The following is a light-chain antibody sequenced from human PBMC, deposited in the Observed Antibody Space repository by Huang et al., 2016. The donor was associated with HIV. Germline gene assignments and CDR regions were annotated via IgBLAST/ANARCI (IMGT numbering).Light chain of an antibody. CDR3: QQSYNTPA. V-gene: IGKV1-39*01. CDR2: GAS. Sequence: DIQMTQSPSSLSASVGDRVTITCRASQRINSYLNWYQQKPGKAPNLLIYGASSLQSEVTSRVSGSGSWTDFTLTISRLQPEDCATYYCQQSYNTPAFGHGTKVEI. CDR1: QRINSY. J-gene: IGKJ1*01.